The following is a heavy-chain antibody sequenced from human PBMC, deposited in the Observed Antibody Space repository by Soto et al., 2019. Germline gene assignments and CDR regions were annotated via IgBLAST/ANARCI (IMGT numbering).Heavy chain of an antibody. CDR3: ARAAVVVVAATFENNWFDP. Sequence: SETLSLTCAVYGGSFSGYDWSWIRQPPGKGLEWIGEINHSGSTNYNPSLKSRVTISVDTSKNQFSLKLSSVTAADTAVYYCARAAVVVVAATFENNWFDPWGQGTLVTVSS. CDR1: GGSFSGYD. CDR2: INHSGST. D-gene: IGHD2-15*01. V-gene: IGHV4-34*01. J-gene: IGHJ5*02.